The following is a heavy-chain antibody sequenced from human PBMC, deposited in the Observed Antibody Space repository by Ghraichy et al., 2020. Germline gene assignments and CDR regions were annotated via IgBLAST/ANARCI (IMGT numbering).Heavy chain of an antibody. CDR2: ISSSSSYT. V-gene: IGHV3-11*06. CDR1: GFTFSDYY. CDR3: ARGAVTAISNYFDY. D-gene: IGHD2-21*02. Sequence: GGSLRLSCAASGFTFSDYYMSWIRQAPGKGLEWVSYISSSSSYTNYADSVKGRFTISRDNAKNSLYLQMNSLRAEDTAVYYCARGAVTAISNYFDYWGQGTLVTVSS. J-gene: IGHJ4*02.